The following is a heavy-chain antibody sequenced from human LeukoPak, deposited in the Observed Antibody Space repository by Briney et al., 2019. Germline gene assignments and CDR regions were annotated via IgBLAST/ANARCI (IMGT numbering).Heavy chain of an antibody. J-gene: IGHJ4*02. V-gene: IGHV4-39*07. CDR1: GGSLSSSSYY. Sequence: PETLSPTCPVYGGSLSSSSYYCGWLRDPPGRGLEWIGRIYYSGSTCYHPPLKSRVTISVDTSKNQFSLKLSSVTAADTAVYYCARDATPLDSSGYYSYWGQGTLVTVSS. D-gene: IGHD3-22*01. CDR3: ARDATPLDSSGYYSY. CDR2: IYYSGST.